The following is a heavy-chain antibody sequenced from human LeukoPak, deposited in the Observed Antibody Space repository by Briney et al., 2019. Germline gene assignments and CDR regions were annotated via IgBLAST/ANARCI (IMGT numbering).Heavy chain of an antibody. V-gene: IGHV3-23*01. CDR2: ISSSGGAT. CDR3: ARAAMARGVDYFDY. CDR1: GFTFSSYS. D-gene: IGHD3-10*01. J-gene: IGHJ4*02. Sequence: GGSLRLSCAASGFTFSSYSMSWARQVPGKGLEWVSVISSSGGATYYADSVKGRFTISRDNSKNTLYLQMNSLRAEDTAIYYGARAAMARGVDYFDYWGQGTLVTVSS.